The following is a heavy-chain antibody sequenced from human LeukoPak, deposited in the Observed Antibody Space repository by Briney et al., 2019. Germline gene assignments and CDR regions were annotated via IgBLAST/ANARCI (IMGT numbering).Heavy chain of an antibody. CDR1: GGSISSYY. CDR2: IYTSGST. D-gene: IGHD3-10*01. J-gene: IGHJ5*02. V-gene: IGHV4-4*07. Sequence: SETLSLTSTVSGGSISSYYGSWIRQPPGEGLEWIGRIYTSGSTNYNPSLKSRVTMSVDTSKNQFSLKLSSVTAADTAVYYCARNYYYGSNWFDPWGQGTLVTVSS. CDR3: ARNYYYGSNWFDP.